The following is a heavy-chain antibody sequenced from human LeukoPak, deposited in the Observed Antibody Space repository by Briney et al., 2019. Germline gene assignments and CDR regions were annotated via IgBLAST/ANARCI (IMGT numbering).Heavy chain of an antibody. D-gene: IGHD3-22*01. V-gene: IGHV1-2*02. CDR2: INPNSGGT. CDR3: ARSFYDNSDYFYFVY. Sequence: ASVKVSCKASGYTFTGYYMHWVRQAPGQGLEWMGLINPNSGGTDFAQKFQARVTMTRDTSISTAYMELSSLRSDDTAVYYCARSFYDNSDYFYFVYWGQGTLVTVSS. J-gene: IGHJ4*02. CDR1: GYTFTGYY.